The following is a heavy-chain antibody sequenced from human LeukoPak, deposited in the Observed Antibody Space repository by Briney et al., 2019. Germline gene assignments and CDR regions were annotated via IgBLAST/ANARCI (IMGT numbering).Heavy chain of an antibody. V-gene: IGHV4-59*01. D-gene: IGHD3-3*01. CDR1: GDSISTYF. Sequence: SSETLSLTCTVSGDSISTYFWSWIRQPPGKGLQWIGYVYSSGSTIYNPSLKSRVTISVDTSKNQFSLKLSSVTAADTAVYYCAREKAEWLGGRFDYWGQGTLVTVSS. CDR2: VYSSGST. CDR3: AREKAEWLGGRFDY. J-gene: IGHJ4*02.